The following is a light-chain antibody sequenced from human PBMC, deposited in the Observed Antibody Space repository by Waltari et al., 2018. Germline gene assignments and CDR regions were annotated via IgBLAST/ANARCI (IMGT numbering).Light chain of an antibody. CDR3: QQLKSYPIT. Sequence: TQLTQSPSSLSASVGDRVTITCRASQVIPGYLAWYQQSPGKAPKFLIYATSTLRSGVPSRFSGSGSGTDFTLTLSDLQPEDFATYYCQQLKSYPITFGQGTRLEIK. J-gene: IGKJ5*01. CDR2: ATS. V-gene: IGKV1-9*01. CDR1: QVIPGY.